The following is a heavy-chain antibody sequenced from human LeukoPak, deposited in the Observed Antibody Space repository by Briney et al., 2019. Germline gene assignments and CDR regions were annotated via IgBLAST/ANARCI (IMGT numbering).Heavy chain of an antibody. CDR3: ARRSSGGRLLDY. V-gene: IGHV4-39*02. Sequence: PSETLSLTCTVSGGSISSCICYWVWIRQPPGKGLEWIGSIFYSGNTYYNPSLKSRVTISVDTSKNHFSLKLRSVTSADAAVYYCARRSSGGRLLDYWGQGTLVTVSS. CDR1: GGSISSCICY. CDR2: IFYSGNT. J-gene: IGHJ4*02. D-gene: IGHD6-19*01.